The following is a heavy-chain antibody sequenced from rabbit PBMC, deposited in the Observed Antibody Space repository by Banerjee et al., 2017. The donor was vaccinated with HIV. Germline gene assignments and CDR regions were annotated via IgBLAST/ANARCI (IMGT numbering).Heavy chain of an antibody. CDR2: IYAGSSGST. D-gene: IGHD4-2*01. V-gene: IGHV1S45*01. Sequence: QEQLEESGGDLVKPEGSLTLTCTASGFSFSSGYDMCWVRQAPGKGLEWIACIYAGSSGSTYYASWAKGRFTISKTSSTTVTLQMTSLTAADTATYFCARDPYAGSAGYGNLWGQGTLVTVS. J-gene: IGHJ4*01. CDR3: ARDPYAGSAGYGNL. CDR1: GFSFSSGYD.